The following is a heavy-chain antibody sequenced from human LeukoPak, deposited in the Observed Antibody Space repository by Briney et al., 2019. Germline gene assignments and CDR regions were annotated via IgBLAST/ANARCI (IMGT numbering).Heavy chain of an antibody. V-gene: IGHV4-59*01. CDR2: IYYSGST. CDR3: ARKVVINYYDSSGWVYAFDI. D-gene: IGHD3-22*01. CDR1: GGSISSYY. Sequence: SETLSLTCTASGGSISSYYWSWIRQPPGKGLEWIGYIYYSGSTNYNPSLKSRVTISVDTSKNQFSLKLSSVTAADTAVYYCARKVVINYYDSSGWVYAFDIWGQGTMVTVS. J-gene: IGHJ3*02.